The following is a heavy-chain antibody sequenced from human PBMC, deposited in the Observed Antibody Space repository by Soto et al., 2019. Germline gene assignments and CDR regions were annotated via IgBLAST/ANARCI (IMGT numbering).Heavy chain of an antibody. D-gene: IGHD2-2*02. CDR2: INHSGST. Sequence: SETLSLTCAVYGGSFSGYYWSWVRQPPGKGLEWVGEINHSGSTNYNPSLKSRVTISVDTSKNQFSLKLNSVTAADTAVYYCARGPTYHQVLYRYFDYWGQGTLVTVSS. CDR3: ARGPTYHQVLYRYFDY. CDR1: GGSFSGYY. J-gene: IGHJ4*02. V-gene: IGHV4-34*01.